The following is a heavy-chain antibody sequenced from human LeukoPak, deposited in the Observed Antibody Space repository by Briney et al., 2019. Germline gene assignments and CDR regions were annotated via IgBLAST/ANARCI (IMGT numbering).Heavy chain of an antibody. D-gene: IGHD5-18*01. V-gene: IGHV1-69*13. Sequence: SVKVSCKASGGTFSSYAISWVRQAPGQGLEWMGGIIPIFGTANYAQKFQGRVAITADESTSTAYMELSSLRSEDTAVYYCARDSRGYSYGLRRYYYYYGMDVWGQGTTVTVSS. CDR1: GGTFSSYA. J-gene: IGHJ6*02. CDR2: IIPIFGTA. CDR3: ARDSRGYSYGLRRYYYYYGMDV.